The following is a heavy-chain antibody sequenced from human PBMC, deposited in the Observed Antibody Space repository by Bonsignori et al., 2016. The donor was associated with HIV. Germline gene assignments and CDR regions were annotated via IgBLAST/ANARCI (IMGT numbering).Heavy chain of an antibody. CDR2: IVFLVGAP. D-gene: IGHD6-25*01. CDR1: GASITSGNYY. J-gene: IGHJ4*02. V-gene: IGHV4-39*01. CDR3: ARHLQRLVYTEYFDL. Sequence: QLQLQESGPGLVKPWETLSLTCSVSGASITSGNYYWAWIRQPPGKGLEWIGSIVFLVGAPXTTRPHWGRSPISLDSSKNQFSLNLTFCRPPQLGLFYXARHLQRLVYTEYFDLLGPGNSVVTGLL.